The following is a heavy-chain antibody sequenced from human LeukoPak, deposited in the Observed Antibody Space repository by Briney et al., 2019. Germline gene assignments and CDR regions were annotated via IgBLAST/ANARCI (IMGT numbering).Heavy chain of an antibody. CDR2: INQDGSEK. V-gene: IGHV3-7*01. CDR3: AREGVSTVTSILVVISFDY. CDR1: GFTFSSYW. D-gene: IGHD3-22*01. J-gene: IGHJ4*02. Sequence: GGSLRLSCAASGFTFSSYWMSWVRQAPGKGLEWVANINQDGSEKYYVDSVKGRFTISRDNAKNSQYLQMNSLRPEDTAIYYCAREGVSTVTSILVVISFDYWGQGALVTVSS.